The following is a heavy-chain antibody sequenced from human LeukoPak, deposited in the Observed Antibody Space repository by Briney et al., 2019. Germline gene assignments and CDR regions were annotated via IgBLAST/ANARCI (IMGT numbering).Heavy chain of an antibody. CDR3: ARASFEWFGEFYYYYYYMDV. V-gene: IGHV3-30*04. D-gene: IGHD3-10*01. Sequence: GGSLRLSCAASGFTFSSYAMHWVRQAPGKGLEWVAVISYDGSNKYYADSVKGRFTISRDNSKNTLYLQMNSLRAEDTAVYYCARASFEWFGEFYYYYYYMDVWGKGTTVTISS. J-gene: IGHJ6*03. CDR2: ISYDGSNK. CDR1: GFTFSSYA.